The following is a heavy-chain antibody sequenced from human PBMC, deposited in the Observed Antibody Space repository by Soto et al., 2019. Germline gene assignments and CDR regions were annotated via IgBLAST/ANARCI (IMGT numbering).Heavy chain of an antibody. Sequence: ASVKVSCKASGYTFIDYYMHWVRQAPGQGPEWMGWINPHSDVTEFAQKFQGRVTMTRDTSISTGYMELTSLKSGDTAMYYCARGPPITTTGHPELDCWGQGTTVTVSS. V-gene: IGHV1-2*02. J-gene: IGHJ4*02. CDR1: GYTFIDYY. CDR3: ARGPPITTTGHPELDC. CDR2: INPHSDVT. D-gene: IGHD1-1*01.